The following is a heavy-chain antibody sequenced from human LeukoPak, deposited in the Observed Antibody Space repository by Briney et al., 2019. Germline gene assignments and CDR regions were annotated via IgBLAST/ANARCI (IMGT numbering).Heavy chain of an antibody. Sequence: KPSATLSLPCTVSGGSISSYSWRWVRQPPGEGTAWDWFIYYSGSTNYNPSLKSRVTISVDTSKNQFSLKLSSVTAADTAVYYCARDGPYSSSWTGDFDYWGQGTLVTVSS. D-gene: IGHD6-13*01. CDR1: GGSISSYS. J-gene: IGHJ4*02. CDR3: ARDGPYSSSWTGDFDY. CDR2: IYYSGST. V-gene: IGHV4-59*01.